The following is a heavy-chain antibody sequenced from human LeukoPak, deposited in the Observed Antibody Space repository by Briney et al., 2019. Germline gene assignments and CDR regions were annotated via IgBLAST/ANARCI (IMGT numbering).Heavy chain of an antibody. J-gene: IGHJ4*02. CDR1: GYTFTSYG. D-gene: IGHD3-3*01. V-gene: IGHV1-18*01. CDR2: ISAYNGNT. Sequence: GASVKVSCKASGYTFTSYGISWVRQAPGQGLEWMGWISAYNGNTNYAQKLQGRVTMSTDTSTSTAYMELRSLRSEDTAVYYCAAPRVGSGYPPRTPLDYWGQGTLVTVSS. CDR3: AAPRVGSGYPPRTPLDY.